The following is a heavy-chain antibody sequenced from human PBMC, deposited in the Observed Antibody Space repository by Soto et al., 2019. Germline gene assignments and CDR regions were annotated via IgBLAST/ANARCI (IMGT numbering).Heavy chain of an antibody. CDR1: GFTFTTYS. CDR3: ARDRHWEQWLGPHDAFDI. D-gene: IGHD6-19*01. V-gene: IGHV3-48*02. CDR2: INNAGTSV. Sequence: LRLSCVASGFTFTTYSMSWVRQAPGKGLEWISYINNAGTSVYYTDSVKGRFTISRDNAQNSLYLQMNSLRDEDTALYYCARDRHWEQWLGPHDAFDIWGQGTMVTVSS. J-gene: IGHJ3*02.